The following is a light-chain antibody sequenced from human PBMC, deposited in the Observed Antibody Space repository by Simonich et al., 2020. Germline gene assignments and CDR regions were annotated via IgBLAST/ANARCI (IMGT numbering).Light chain of an antibody. V-gene: IGLV3-10*01. J-gene: IGLJ3*02. CDR2: EDS. CDR1: ALPKKY. CDR3: QAWDSTAV. Sequence: SYELTQPPSVSVSPGQTARITCSGDALPKKYAYWYQQKSGQAPVMVIYEDSKRPSGNPERFSGSSSGTMATLTISGAQAMDEADYYCQAWDSTAVFGGGTKLTVL.